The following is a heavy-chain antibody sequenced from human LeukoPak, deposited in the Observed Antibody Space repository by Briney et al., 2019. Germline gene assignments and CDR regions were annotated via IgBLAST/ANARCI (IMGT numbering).Heavy chain of an antibody. CDR3: AKGSGHIVVVTAYLYFDL. Sequence: PGGSLRLSCAASGFTFSSYAMSWVRQAPGKGLEGGSAISGSGGSTYYADSVKGRFTISRDNSKNTLYLQMNSLRAEDTALYYCAKGSGHIVVVTAYLYFDLWGRGTLVTVSS. J-gene: IGHJ2*01. CDR1: GFTFSSYA. CDR2: ISGSGGST. D-gene: IGHD2-21*02. V-gene: IGHV3-23*01.